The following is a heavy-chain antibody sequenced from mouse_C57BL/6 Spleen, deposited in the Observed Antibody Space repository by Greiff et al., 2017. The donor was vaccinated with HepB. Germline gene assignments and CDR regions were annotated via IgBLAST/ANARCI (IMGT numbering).Heavy chain of an antibody. J-gene: IGHJ3*01. Sequence: EVMLVESGGGLVKPGGSLKLSCAASGFTFSDYGMHWVRQAPEKGLEWVAYISSGSSTSYYADTVKGRFTISRDNAKNTLFLQMTSLRSEDTAMYYCGRDGDAGFAYWGQGTLVTVSA. V-gene: IGHV5-17*01. CDR3: GRDGDAGFAY. CDR2: ISSGSSTS. D-gene: IGHD2-3*01. CDR1: GFTFSDYG.